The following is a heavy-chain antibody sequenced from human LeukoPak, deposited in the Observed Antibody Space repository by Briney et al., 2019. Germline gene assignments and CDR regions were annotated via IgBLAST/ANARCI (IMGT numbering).Heavy chain of an antibody. CDR2: INPNSGGT. Sequence: ASVKVSCKASGYTFTGYYMHWVRQAPGQGLEWMGWINPNSGGTNHAQKFQGRVTMTRDTSISTAYMELSRLRSDDTAVYYCARVWHDYVWGSYRPTTEYYFDYWGQGTLVTVSS. CDR1: GYTFTGYY. CDR3: ARVWHDYVWGSYRPTTEYYFDY. V-gene: IGHV1-2*02. J-gene: IGHJ4*02. D-gene: IGHD3-16*02.